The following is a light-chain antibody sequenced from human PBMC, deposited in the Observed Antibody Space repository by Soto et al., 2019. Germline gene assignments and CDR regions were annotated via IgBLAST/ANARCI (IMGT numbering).Light chain of an antibody. V-gene: IGKV3-20*01. Sequence: IVLTQSPGTLSLSPGERATLSCRASQSVRSTYLAWYQQKPGQAPRILIYGVSSRATDIPDRFSGSGSGTDFTLTISRLEPEDFAVYYCQQYGSLPTFGQGTRLEIK. CDR3: QQYGSLPT. J-gene: IGKJ5*01. CDR1: QSVRSTY. CDR2: GVS.